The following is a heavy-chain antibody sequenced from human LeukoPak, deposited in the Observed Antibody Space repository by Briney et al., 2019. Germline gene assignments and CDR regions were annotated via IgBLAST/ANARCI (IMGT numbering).Heavy chain of an antibody. CDR2: ISSTGYYI. D-gene: IGHD6-13*01. Sequence: PGGSLRLSCAASGFAFSPTTMDWVRQAPGKGLEWVSSISSTGYYIYYADSVKGRFTISRDSAKNSLYLQMNSLRAEVTAVYYCARGPYSSNWYVDYWGQGTLVTVAS. CDR1: GFAFSPTT. J-gene: IGHJ4*02. CDR3: ARGPYSSNWYVDY. V-gene: IGHV3-21*06.